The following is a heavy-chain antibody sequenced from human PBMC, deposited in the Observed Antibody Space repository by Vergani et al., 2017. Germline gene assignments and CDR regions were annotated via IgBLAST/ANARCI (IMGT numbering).Heavy chain of an antibody. CDR1: GFSVSNSG. J-gene: IGHJ4*02. D-gene: IGHD3-3*01. V-gene: IGHV3-30*02. CDR2: IQYDGSDI. CDR3: AKDYDFWSGYYNY. Sequence: QVQLVESGGGVVQPGGSLRLSCVASGFSVSNSGMHWVRQTPGKGLEWVAFIQYDGSDIFYADFVDGRFTISRDNSKNTLYLQMNSLRAEDTAVYYCAKDYDFWSGYYNYWGQGTLVTVSS.